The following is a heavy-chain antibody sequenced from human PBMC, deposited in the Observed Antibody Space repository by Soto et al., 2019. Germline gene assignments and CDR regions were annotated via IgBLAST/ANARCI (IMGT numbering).Heavy chain of an antibody. CDR3: ARAPVDLYDSRCYSEDY. Sequence: ASVKVSCKASGYTFTSYAMHWVRQAPGQRLEWMGWINAGNGNTKYSQKFQGRVTITRDTSASTAYMELSSLRSEDTAVYYCARAPVDLYDSRCYSEDYWGQGTQVTVSS. D-gene: IGHD3-22*01. J-gene: IGHJ4*02. V-gene: IGHV1-3*01. CDR1: GYTFTSYA. CDR2: INAGNGNT.